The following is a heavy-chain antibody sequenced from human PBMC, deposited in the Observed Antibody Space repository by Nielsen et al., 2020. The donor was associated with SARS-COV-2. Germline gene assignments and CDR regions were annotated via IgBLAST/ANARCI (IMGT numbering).Heavy chain of an antibody. CDR1: GFTFSSYA. V-gene: IGHV3-23*01. Sequence: GGSLRLSCAASGFTFSSYAMSWVRQAPGKGLEWVSAISGSGGSTYYADSVKGRFTISRDNSKNTLYLQMNSLRAEDTAVYYCAKDCGGTCQWGRFDPWGQGTLVTVSS. CDR3: AKDCGGTCQWGRFDP. CDR2: ISGSGGST. D-gene: IGHD2-21*01. J-gene: IGHJ5*02.